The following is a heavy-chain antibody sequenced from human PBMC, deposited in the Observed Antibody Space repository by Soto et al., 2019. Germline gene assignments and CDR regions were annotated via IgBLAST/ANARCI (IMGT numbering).Heavy chain of an antibody. CDR1: ATSTSLSKS. CDR2: IYHSGGT. CDR3: ARAYDYSSNWFDP. D-gene: IGHD4-4*01. Sequence: TLPLPSAFCATSTSLSKSWSLGRQPPGKGLERIGEIYHSGGTNYTPPLKSRVTISAAKSKTQFSLKLSSVPAADTAVYYCARAYDYSSNWFDPWGQGTLVTVS. V-gene: IGHV4-4*02. J-gene: IGHJ5*02.